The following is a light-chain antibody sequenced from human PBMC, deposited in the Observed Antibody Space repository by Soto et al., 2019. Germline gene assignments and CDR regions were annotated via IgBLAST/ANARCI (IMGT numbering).Light chain of an antibody. J-gene: IGKJ4*01. V-gene: IGKV3-15*01. CDR2: GAS. Sequence: EIVMTQSPATLSESPGARATLSCRASQSVSSNLAWYQQQPGQAPRLLIYGASTRATGIPARFSGSGSATKFTLTISSLQSADFAVYYCQQYNNWPSLTCGGVTKVDI. CDR1: QSVSSN. CDR3: QQYNNWPSLT.